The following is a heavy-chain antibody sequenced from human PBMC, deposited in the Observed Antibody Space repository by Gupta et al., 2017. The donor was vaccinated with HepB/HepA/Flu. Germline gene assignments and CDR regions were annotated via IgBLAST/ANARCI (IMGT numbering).Heavy chain of an antibody. CDR1: GFTFSSYS. Sequence: EVQLVESGGGLVKPGGSLRLSCAASGFTFSSYSMNWVRQAPGKGLEWVSSISSSSSYIYYADSVKGRFTISRDNAKNSLYLQMNSLRAEDTAVYYCARDSLGITIFGVVPMDVWGQGTTVTVSS. CDR2: ISSSSSYI. CDR3: ARDSLGITIFGVVPMDV. D-gene: IGHD3-3*01. V-gene: IGHV3-21*01. J-gene: IGHJ6*02.